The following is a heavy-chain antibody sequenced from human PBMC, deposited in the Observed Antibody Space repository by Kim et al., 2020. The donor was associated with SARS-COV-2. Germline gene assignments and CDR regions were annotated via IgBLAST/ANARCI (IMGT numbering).Heavy chain of an antibody. D-gene: IGHD3-3*01. CDR3: VKELRSDTSSLDY. Sequence: YADSVKGRFTIPRDNSKNSLALHMNSLRVDDMAVYFCVKELRSDTSSLDYWGQGTLVTVSS. J-gene: IGHJ4*02. V-gene: IGHV3-23*01.